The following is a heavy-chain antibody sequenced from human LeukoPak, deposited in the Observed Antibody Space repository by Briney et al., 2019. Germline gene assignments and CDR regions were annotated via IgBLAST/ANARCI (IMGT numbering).Heavy chain of an antibody. V-gene: IGHV3-23*01. Sequence: GGTLRLSCAASGFTFSNHGMNRVRQAPGKGLEWVSGISPSGDITYYADSVKGRFTISGDNSKNTLYLEVISLTAEDTAVYYCAKDDAWLRFGEWSQGTLVTVSS. CDR2: ISPSGDIT. CDR3: AKDDAWLRFGE. CDR1: GFTFSNHG. D-gene: IGHD3-10*01. J-gene: IGHJ4*02.